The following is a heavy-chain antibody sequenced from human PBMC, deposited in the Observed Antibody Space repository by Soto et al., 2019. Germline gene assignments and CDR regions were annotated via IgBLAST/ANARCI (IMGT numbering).Heavy chain of an antibody. D-gene: IGHD5-12*01. CDR3: ARGIGYSGYYLGDY. V-gene: IGHV3-74*01. CDR2: INSDGSST. CDR1: GFTFSSYW. Sequence: GGSLRLSCADSGFTFSSYWMHWVRQAPGKGLEWVSRINSDGSSTSYADSVKGRFTISRDNAKNTLYLQMNSLRAEDTAVYYCARGIGYSGYYLGDYWGQGTLVTVSS. J-gene: IGHJ4*02.